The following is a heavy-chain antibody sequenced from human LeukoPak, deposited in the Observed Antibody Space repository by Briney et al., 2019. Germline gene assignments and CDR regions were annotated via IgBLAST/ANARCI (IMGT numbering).Heavy chain of an antibody. CDR2: TYYRSKWYN. V-gene: IGHV6-1*01. CDR3: ARRKLHPAYGMDV. CDR1: GDSVSSNSAA. J-gene: IGHJ6*02. Sequence: SQTLSLTCAISGDSVSSNSAAWNWIRQSPSSGLEWLGRTYYRSKWYNDYAVSVKSRITINPDTSKNQFSLQLNSVTPEDTAVYYCARRKLHPAYGMDVWGQGTTVTVSS. D-gene: IGHD2-15*01.